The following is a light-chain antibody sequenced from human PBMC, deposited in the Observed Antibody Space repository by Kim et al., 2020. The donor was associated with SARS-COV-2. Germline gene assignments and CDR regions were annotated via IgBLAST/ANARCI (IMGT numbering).Light chain of an antibody. CDR1: QSVDSSS. J-gene: IGKJ1*01. CDR2: GAS. V-gene: IGKV3-20*01. Sequence: EIVLTQSPGTLSLSPGEGATLSCRVSQSVDSSSLAWYQQKPGQAPRLLIYGASTRATGITDRFSGTGSGTDFTLTISRLELEDFAVYYCQYYASSTWAFGQGTKVEIK. CDR3: QYYASSTWA.